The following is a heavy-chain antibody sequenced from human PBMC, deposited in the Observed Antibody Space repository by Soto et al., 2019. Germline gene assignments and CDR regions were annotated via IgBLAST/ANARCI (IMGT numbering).Heavy chain of an antibody. V-gene: IGHV3-9*01. D-gene: IGHD3-9*01. CDR3: AKDIRLPSVLRYFDWSLGFDY. J-gene: IGHJ4*02. CDR2: ISWNSGSI. Sequence: GGSLRLSCAASGFTFDDYAMHWVRQAPGKGLEWVSGISWNSGSIGYADSVKGRFTISRDNAKNSLYLQMNSLRAEDTALYYCAKDIRLPSVLRYFDWSLGFDYWGQGTLVTVSS. CDR1: GFTFDDYA.